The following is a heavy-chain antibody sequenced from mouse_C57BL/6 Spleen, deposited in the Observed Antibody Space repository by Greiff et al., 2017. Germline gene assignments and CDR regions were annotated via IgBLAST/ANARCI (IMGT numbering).Heavy chain of an antibody. J-gene: IGHJ3*01. D-gene: IGHD2-4*01. V-gene: IGHV1-39*01. CDR2: INPNYGTT. CDR3: ARGGLYDCDGWTWCAY. CDR1: GYSFTDYN. Sequence: EVQLQQSGPELVKPGASVKISCKASGYSFTDYNMNWVKQSNGKSLEWIGVINPNYGTTSYNQKFKGKATLTVDQSSSTAYVQLTSLTSVDSAVYYCARGGLYDCDGWTWCAYWGQGTLVTVSA.